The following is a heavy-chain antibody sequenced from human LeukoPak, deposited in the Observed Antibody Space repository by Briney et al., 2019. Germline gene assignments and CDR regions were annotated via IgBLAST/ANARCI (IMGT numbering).Heavy chain of an antibody. Sequence: KSSETLSLTCSVSGTSMTNTPSYWGWVRHSPGKGLEWIATMYYSGSTYYNPSLRTRVTASVDKSSNQFSLNLFSMTAADAAVYYCASLVVITYNWFDPWGQGTLVTVSS. CDR3: ASLVVITYNWFDP. CDR1: GTSMTNTPSY. D-gene: IGHD3-22*01. V-gene: IGHV4-39*07. J-gene: IGHJ5*02. CDR2: MYYSGST.